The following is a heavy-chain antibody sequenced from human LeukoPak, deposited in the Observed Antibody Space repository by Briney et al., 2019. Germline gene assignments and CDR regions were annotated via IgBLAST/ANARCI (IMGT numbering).Heavy chain of an antibody. CDR2: ISSSSSYI. CDR3: ARETFRVRGVIIDY. D-gene: IGHD3-10*01. J-gene: IGHJ4*02. Sequence: GGSLRLSCAASGFTFSSYSMNWVRQAPGKGLEWVSSISSSSSYIYYADSVKGRFTISRDNAKNSLYLQMNSLRAEDTAVYYCARETFRVRGVIIDYWGQGTLVTVSS. CDR1: GFTFSSYS. V-gene: IGHV3-21*01.